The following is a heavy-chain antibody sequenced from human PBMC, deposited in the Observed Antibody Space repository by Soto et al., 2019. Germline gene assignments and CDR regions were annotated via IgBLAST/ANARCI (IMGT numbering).Heavy chain of an antibody. CDR3: AIEGYCSGGSCYHH. D-gene: IGHD2-15*01. CDR2: ISGSGGST. Sequence: EVQLLESGGGLVQPGGSLRLSCAASGFTFSSYAMSWVRQAPGKGLEWVSAISGSGGSTYYADSVKGLFTISRDNSKNTLYLQMNSLRAEDTAVYYCAIEGYCSGGSCYHHWGQGTLVTVAA. V-gene: IGHV3-23*01. CDR1: GFTFSSYA. J-gene: IGHJ5*02.